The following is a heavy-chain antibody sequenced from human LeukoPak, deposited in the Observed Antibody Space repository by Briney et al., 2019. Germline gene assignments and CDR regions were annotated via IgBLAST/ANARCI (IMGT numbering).Heavy chain of an antibody. Sequence: GGSLRLSCAASGFTFSSYSMNWVRQAPGKGLEWVSSISSSSSYIYYADSVKGRFTISRDNAKNSLYVQMNSLRAEDTAVYYCSRGREDRSGELGILGQGTMVTVSS. D-gene: IGHD3-22*01. CDR1: GFTFSSYS. CDR3: SRGREDRSGELGI. CDR2: ISSSSSYI. V-gene: IGHV3-21*01. J-gene: IGHJ3*02.